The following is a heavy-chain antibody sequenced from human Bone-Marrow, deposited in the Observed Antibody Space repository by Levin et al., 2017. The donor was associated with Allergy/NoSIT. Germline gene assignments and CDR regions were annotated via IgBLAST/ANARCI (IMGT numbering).Heavy chain of an antibody. D-gene: IGHD2-15*01. CDR1: GFTFRSYG. CDR3: AKDWTIGYCRGGACYGIDF. V-gene: IGHV3-30*18. CDR2: ISYDGINP. Sequence: GESLKISGAASGFTFRSYGMHWFRPAPGKGLEWVAVISYDGINPYSTDSVEGLFNISRDNSKNTLYLQIDSLRPEDTAMYYCAKDWTIGYCRGGACYGIDFWGQGTLVTVSS. J-gene: IGHJ4*02.